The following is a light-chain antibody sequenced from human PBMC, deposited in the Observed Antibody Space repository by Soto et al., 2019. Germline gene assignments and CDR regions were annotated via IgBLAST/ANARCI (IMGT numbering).Light chain of an antibody. CDR2: DAS. V-gene: IGKV1-5*01. J-gene: IGKJ1*01. Sequence: KITQSPSSVSGFVGAVVTINRRASQTITRWLAWYQKKKGKAPKLLIYDASSLKSGVPSRFSGSGSETECNLTISSLQPDDAATYYCQHYNSYPEALGQGTKVDIK. CDR3: QHYNSYPEA. CDR1: QTITRW.